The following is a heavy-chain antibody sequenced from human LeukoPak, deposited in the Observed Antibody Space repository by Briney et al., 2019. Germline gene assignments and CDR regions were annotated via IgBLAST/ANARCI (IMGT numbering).Heavy chain of an antibody. CDR2: IYYSGST. D-gene: IGHD1-26*01. V-gene: IGHV4-39*01. CDR1: GGSISSSSYY. J-gene: IGHJ3*02. Sequence: PSETLSLTCTVSGGSISSSSYYWGWIRQPPGKGLEWIGSIYYSGSTYYNPSLKSRVTISVDTSKNLFSLKLSSVTAADTAVYYCARYPIVGATSYAFDIWGQGTMVTVSS. CDR3: ARYPIVGATSYAFDI.